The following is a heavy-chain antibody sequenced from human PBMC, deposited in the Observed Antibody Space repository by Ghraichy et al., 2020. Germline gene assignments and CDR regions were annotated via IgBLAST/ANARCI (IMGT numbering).Heavy chain of an antibody. J-gene: IGHJ6*02. CDR3: AVLASNGVDV. Sequence: TLSLTCTVSGGSINSGAYSWTWIRQPPGKGLECIGYIYYTGSAFYNPSLKSRVAISLDRFYNNRFSLKLSSVTAADTAVYYCAVLASNGVDVWGQGTTVTVSS. CDR2: IYYTGSA. CDR1: GGSINSGAYS. V-gene: IGHV4-30-2*01. D-gene: IGHD3-3*01.